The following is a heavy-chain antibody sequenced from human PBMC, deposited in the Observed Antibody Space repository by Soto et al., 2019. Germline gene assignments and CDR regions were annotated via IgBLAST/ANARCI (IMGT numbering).Heavy chain of an antibody. CDR3: ARLEGLPKISYYFDF. Sequence: SETLSLTCSVSGDSIYSDKYYWGWIRQPPGKGLEWIGSIYYRGNTYYNPSLQTRVTISLDKSKSQFSLRLNSVTAADSAVYFCARLEGLPKISYYFDFWGQGAQVTVPS. CDR2: IYYRGNT. CDR1: GDSIYSDKYY. J-gene: IGHJ4*02. V-gene: IGHV4-39*01. D-gene: IGHD2-21*02.